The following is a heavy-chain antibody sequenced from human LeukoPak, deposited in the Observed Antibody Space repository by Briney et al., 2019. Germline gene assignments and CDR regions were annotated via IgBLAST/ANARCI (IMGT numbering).Heavy chain of an antibody. V-gene: IGHV3-21*01. Sequence: GGSLRLSCGASGFTFSTYDMVWVRQAPGMGLEWVSTITSDSSYMYYADSVKGRFTISRDNAKNSLYLQMNILRVEDTAVYYCARDFASWGQGTLVTVSS. CDR3: ARDFAS. CDR1: GFTFSTYD. CDR2: ITSDSSYM. J-gene: IGHJ5*01.